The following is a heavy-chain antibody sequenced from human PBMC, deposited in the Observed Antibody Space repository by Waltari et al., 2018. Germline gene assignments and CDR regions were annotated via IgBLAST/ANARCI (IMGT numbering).Heavy chain of an antibody. CDR2: ITHSGSS. D-gene: IGHD4-17*01. V-gene: IGHV4-39*07. CDR3: ARHMTTVTTSSFDY. Sequence: QLQLQESGPGLVKPSETLSLTCTVSGASVSSRIHYWGWNRQSPGKGLEWIGSITHSGSSYYNPSLRSRVTLLVDTSKNQFSLRVNSVTAADMALYYCARHMTTVTTSSFDYWGQGALVTVSS. J-gene: IGHJ4*02. CDR1: GASVSSRIHY.